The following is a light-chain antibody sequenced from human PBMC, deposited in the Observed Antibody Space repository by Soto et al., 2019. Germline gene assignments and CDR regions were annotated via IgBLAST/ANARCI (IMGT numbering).Light chain of an antibody. CDR2: DVN. Sequence: QSALTQPPSVSGSPGQSIAISCTGTASDVGGYGNLSWYQQHPGRAPKLIIYDVNYRPSGVADRFSASKSGNTASLTISGRQSADEDDYYCSSSSGRSYIVLFGGGTKLTVL. CDR3: SSSSGRSYIVL. J-gene: IGLJ2*01. V-gene: IGLV2-14*03. CDR1: ASDVGGYGN.